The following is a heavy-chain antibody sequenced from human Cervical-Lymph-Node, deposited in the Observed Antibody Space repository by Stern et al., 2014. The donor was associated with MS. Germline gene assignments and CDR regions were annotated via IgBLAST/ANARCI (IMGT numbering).Heavy chain of an antibody. Sequence: QVQLEESGGGVVQPGRSLRLSCAASGFTFSSYGMHWVRQAPGKGLEWVAVISYDGSNKYYADSVKGRFTISRDNSKNTLYLQMNSLRAEDTAVYYCAKDGIAVASYWGQGTLVTVSS. D-gene: IGHD6-19*01. CDR1: GFTFSSYG. CDR2: ISYDGSNK. J-gene: IGHJ4*02. V-gene: IGHV3-30*18. CDR3: AKDGIAVASY.